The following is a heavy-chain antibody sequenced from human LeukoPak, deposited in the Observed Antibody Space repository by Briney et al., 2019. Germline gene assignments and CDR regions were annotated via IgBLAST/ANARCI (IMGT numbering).Heavy chain of an antibody. Sequence: PGGSLRLSCAASGFTFSSYGMHWVRQAPGKGLEWVAVISYDGSNKYYADSVKGRFTISRDSSKNTLYLQMNSLRAEDTAVYYCAKDGLRLGELSYWGQGTLVTVSS. CDR3: AKDGLRLGELSY. D-gene: IGHD3-16*02. CDR1: GFTFSSYG. J-gene: IGHJ4*02. CDR2: ISYDGSNK. V-gene: IGHV3-30*18.